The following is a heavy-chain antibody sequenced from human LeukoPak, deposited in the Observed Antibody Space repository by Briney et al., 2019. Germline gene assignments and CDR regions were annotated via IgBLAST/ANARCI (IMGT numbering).Heavy chain of an antibody. CDR1: GSPFSSYW. Sequence: PGESLKISFKGSGSPFSSYWIGWVRPMPGKGLEWMGIFYPDDSDTRYSPSFQAQVTISAHKSISTAYLQWSSLKASDTAMYYGARLAYCSNDVCYSNYYYSMDVWGKGTTVTVSS. CDR2: FYPDDSDT. V-gene: IGHV5-51*01. J-gene: IGHJ6*03. D-gene: IGHD2-8*01. CDR3: ARLAYCSNDVCYSNYYYSMDV.